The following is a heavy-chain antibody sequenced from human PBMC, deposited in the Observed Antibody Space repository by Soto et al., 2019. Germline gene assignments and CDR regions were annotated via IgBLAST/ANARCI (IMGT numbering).Heavy chain of an antibody. J-gene: IGHJ4*02. Sequence: SETLSLTCSVSGGSMRSYYWSWIRQPPGKGLEWIGYVYSSGSTHYNPSLQSRVTISADTSKNQVSLKVNSVTAADTAVYYCARDHPHNGVYYFDYWGQGTPVTVSS. D-gene: IGHD2-8*01. CDR1: GGSMRSYY. CDR2: VYSSGST. CDR3: ARDHPHNGVYYFDY. V-gene: IGHV4-59*01.